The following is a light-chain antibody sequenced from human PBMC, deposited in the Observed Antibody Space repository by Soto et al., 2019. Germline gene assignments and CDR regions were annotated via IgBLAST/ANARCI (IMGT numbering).Light chain of an antibody. Sequence: ALTQPPSSSWSPGQCVTISSTGTNNDICVYDFVSWYQHHPGKAPRLIIYEVVQRPSGVPDRFSGSKSGNTASLTVSGLQAADEADYFCKSYAGSNTYVFGSGTKVNVL. CDR3: KSYAGSNTYV. J-gene: IGLJ1*01. V-gene: IGLV2-8*01. CDR1: NNDICVYDF. CDR2: EVV.